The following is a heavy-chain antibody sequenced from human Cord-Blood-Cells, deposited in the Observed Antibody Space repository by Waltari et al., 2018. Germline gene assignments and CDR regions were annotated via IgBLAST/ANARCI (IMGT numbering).Heavy chain of an antibody. CDR3: ARAALYCSSTSCYYYYGMDV. CDR1: GYTFTSYD. CDR2: MNPNSGNT. V-gene: IGHV1-8*01. D-gene: IGHD2-2*01. Sequence: QVQLVQSGAEVKKPGASVKVSCKASGYTFTSYDINWVRQATGQGLEWMGWMNPNSGNTGYAQKFQGRVTMTRNTSISAAYMELSSLRSEDTAVYYWARAALYCSSTSCYYYYGMDVWGQGTTVTVSS. J-gene: IGHJ6*02.